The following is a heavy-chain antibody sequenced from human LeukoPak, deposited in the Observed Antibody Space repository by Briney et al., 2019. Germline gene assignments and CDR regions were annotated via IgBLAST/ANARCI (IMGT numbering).Heavy chain of an antibody. CDR1: GYTFTSYY. D-gene: IGHD3-3*01. V-gene: IGHV1-46*01. CDR3: ARDTSYYGMDV. Sequence: ASVKVSCKASGYTFTSYYKHWVRQAPGQGLEWMGIINPSGGSTSYAQKFQGRVTMTRDTFTSTVYMELSSLRSEDTAGYYCARDTSYYGMDVWGQGTTVTVSS. CDR2: INPSGGST. J-gene: IGHJ6*02.